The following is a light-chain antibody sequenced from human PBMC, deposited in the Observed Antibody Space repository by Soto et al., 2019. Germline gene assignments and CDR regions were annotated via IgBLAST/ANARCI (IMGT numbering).Light chain of an antibody. CDR2: AAS. CDR3: LQDYNSPWT. J-gene: IGKJ1*01. CDR1: QGIRNE. V-gene: IGKV1-6*01. Sequence: AIQMTQSPSSLSASVGDRVTITCRASQGIRNELGWYQQKPGKAPKLLIYAASTLQSGVPSRFSGSGSGTDFTITIISLQPEDFANYYCLQDYNSPWTFGQGTKVEIK.